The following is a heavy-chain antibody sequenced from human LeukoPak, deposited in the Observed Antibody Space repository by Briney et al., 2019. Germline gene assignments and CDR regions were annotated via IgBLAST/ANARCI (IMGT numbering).Heavy chain of an antibody. J-gene: IGHJ4*02. V-gene: IGHV3-23*01. CDR3: AKDRGAVVRSYGYFDY. Sequence: QPGGSLRLSCAASGFTFSSYEMNWVRQAPGKGLEWVSVISGSGGNTYYTDSVKGRFTISRDNSKNTLYLQMNSLRAEDTAVYYCAKDRGAVVRSYGYFDYWGQGTLVTVSS. CDR2: ISGSGGNT. D-gene: IGHD3-10*01. CDR1: GFTFSSYE.